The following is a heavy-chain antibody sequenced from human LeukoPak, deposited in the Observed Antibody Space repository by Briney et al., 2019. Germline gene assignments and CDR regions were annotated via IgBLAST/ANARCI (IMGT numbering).Heavy chain of an antibody. Sequence: SGPTLVKPTQTLTLTCTFSGFSLSTSGVGVGWIRQPPGKALEWLALIYWDDDKRYSPSLKSRLTISKDTSKNQVVLTMTNMDPVDTATYYCAHYYSGSGSFYSQHFDYWGQGTLVTVSS. D-gene: IGHD3-10*01. CDR3: AHYYSGSGSFYSQHFDY. J-gene: IGHJ4*02. CDR1: GFSLSTSGVG. CDR2: IYWDDDK. V-gene: IGHV2-5*02.